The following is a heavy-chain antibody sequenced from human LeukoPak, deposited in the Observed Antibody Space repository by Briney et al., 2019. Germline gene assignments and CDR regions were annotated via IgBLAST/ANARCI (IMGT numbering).Heavy chain of an antibody. Sequence: GGSLRLSCAASGFTFSTYGMHWVRQAPGKGLEWVSAISGSGGSTYYADSVKGRFTISRDNSKNTLYLQMNSLRAEDTAVYYCARDSPSGYDDDYWGQGTLVTVSS. V-gene: IGHV3-23*01. CDR3: ARDSPSGYDDDY. CDR2: ISGSGGST. J-gene: IGHJ4*02. D-gene: IGHD5-12*01. CDR1: GFTFSTYG.